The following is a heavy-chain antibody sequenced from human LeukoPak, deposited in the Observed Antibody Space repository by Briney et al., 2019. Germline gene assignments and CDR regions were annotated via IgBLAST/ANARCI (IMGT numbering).Heavy chain of an antibody. J-gene: IGHJ4*02. CDR3: AREGGNWGEGYFDY. V-gene: IGHV3-74*01. D-gene: IGHD7-27*01. Sequence: GGSLRLSCAASGFTFSRYWMHWVRQAPGKGLVWVSRINGDGSTTSYADSVKGGFTISRDNAKNTLYLQMNSLRAEDTAVYYCAREGGNWGEGYFDYWGQGTLVTVSS. CDR1: GFTFSRYW. CDR2: INGDGSTT.